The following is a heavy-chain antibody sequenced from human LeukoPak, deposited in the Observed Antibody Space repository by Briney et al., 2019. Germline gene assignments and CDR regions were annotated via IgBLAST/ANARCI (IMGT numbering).Heavy chain of an antibody. D-gene: IGHD3-3*01. CDR3: AGGIFGVVINAFHI. V-gene: IGHV4-59*01. J-gene: IGHJ3*02. CDR2: TYNSGST. CDR1: GGSISSYH. Sequence: KPSETLSLTCTVSGGSISSYHWSWIRQPPGKGLEWIGDTYNSGSTNYNPSLKSRVTKSVDTSKNQFSLKLTSVTAADTAVYYCAGGIFGVVINAFHIWGQGTMVTVSS.